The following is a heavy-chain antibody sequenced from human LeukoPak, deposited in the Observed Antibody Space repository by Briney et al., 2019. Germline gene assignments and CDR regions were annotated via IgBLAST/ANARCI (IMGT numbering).Heavy chain of an antibody. V-gene: IGHV3-7*01. CDR3: ARHPCSGASCYRGYFDY. J-gene: IGHJ4*02. CDR1: GFTFSSYW. Sequence: GGSLRLSCAASGFTFSSYWMSWVRQAPGKGLEWVANIKQDGSEEYYVDSVKGRFTISRDNAKNSLYLQMNSLRAEDTAAFYCARHPCSGASCYRGYFDYWGQGTLVTVAS. D-gene: IGHD2-15*01. CDR2: IKQDGSEE.